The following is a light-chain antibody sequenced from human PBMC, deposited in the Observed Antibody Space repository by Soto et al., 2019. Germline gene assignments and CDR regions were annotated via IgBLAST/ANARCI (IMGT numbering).Light chain of an antibody. J-gene: IGLJ3*02. Sequence: QSVLTQPASVSGSPGQSITISCTGTSSDVGAYNHVSWFQQHPGKAPKLIIYEVTNRPSGVSNRFSGSKSGNTASLTISGLQAEDEAEYYCTSDTSTSIWVFGGGTKLTVL. CDR1: SSDVGAYNH. V-gene: IGLV2-14*01. CDR3: TSDTSTSIWV. CDR2: EVT.